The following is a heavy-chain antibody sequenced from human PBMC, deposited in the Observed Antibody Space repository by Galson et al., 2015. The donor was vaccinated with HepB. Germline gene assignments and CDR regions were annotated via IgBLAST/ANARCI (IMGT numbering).Heavy chain of an antibody. CDR2: FDPEAGET. CDR1: GSTLTELS. J-gene: IGHJ6*02. D-gene: IGHD3-3*01. V-gene: IGHV1-24*01. CDR3: ARGLTNYDFWSGYYLRGGGNYGMDV. Sequence: SVKVSCKVSGSTLTELSMHWVRQAPGKGLEWMGGFDPEAGETIYAQKFQGRVTMTEDTSTDTAYMELSSLRSEDTAVYYCARGLTNYDFWSGYYLRGGGNYGMDVWGQGTTVTVSS.